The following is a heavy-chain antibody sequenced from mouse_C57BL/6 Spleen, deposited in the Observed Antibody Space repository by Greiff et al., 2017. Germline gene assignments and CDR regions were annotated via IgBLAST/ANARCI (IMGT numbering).Heavy chain of an antibody. CDR1: GYAFSSSW. CDR2: IYPGDGDT. D-gene: IGHD2-4*01. Sequence: VQLQESGPELVKPGASVKISCKASGYAFSSSWMNWVKQRPGKGLEWIGRIYPGDGDTNYNGKFKGKATLTADKSSSTAYMQLSSLTSEDSAVYFCARADDYDAGMDYWGQGTSVTVSS. V-gene: IGHV1-82*01. J-gene: IGHJ4*01. CDR3: ARADDYDAGMDY.